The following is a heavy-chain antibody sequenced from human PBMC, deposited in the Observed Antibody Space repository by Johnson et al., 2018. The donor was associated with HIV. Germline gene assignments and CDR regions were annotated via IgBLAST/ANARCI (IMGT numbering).Heavy chain of an antibody. CDR1: GFTFDDYG. D-gene: IGHD3-22*01. V-gene: IGHV3-20*04. J-gene: IGHJ3*02. Sequence: EQLVESGGSVVRPGESLRLSCAASGFTFDDYGMSWVRQTPGKGLEWVSGINWNGAITTYADSVKGRFTISRDNSYNTLYLQMNSLRAEDTAVYYCAKVFSSWPPDSRDAFDIWGQGTMVIVSS. CDR2: INWNGAIT. CDR3: AKVFSSWPPDSRDAFDI.